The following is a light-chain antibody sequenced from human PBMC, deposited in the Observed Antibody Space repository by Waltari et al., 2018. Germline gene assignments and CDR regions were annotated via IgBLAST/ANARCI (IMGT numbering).Light chain of an antibody. CDR3: QHYVRLPVT. CDR2: GAS. V-gene: IGKV3-20*01. J-gene: IGKJ1*01. CDR1: QSVATY. Sequence: EIVLSQSPGTLSLSPGERATLSCRASQSVATYLAWYQQKTGQAPRLRIYGASSRATGVPDRFRASGSGTDFSLTISSLEPEDFAVYYCQHYVRLPVTFGQGTKVEIK.